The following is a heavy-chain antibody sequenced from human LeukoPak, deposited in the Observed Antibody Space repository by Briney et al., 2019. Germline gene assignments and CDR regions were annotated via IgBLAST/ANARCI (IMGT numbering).Heavy chain of an antibody. V-gene: IGHV3-48*03. CDR3: ASKEGRRGSTYGMDV. J-gene: IGHJ6*02. D-gene: IGHD3-10*01. CDR1: GFTFSSYE. Sequence: PGGSLRLSCAASGFTFSSYEMNWVRQAPGKGLEWVSYISSSGSTIYYADSVKGRFTISRDNSKNTLYLQMNSLRAEDTAVYYCASKEGRRGSTYGMDVWGQGTTVTVSS. CDR2: ISSSGSTI.